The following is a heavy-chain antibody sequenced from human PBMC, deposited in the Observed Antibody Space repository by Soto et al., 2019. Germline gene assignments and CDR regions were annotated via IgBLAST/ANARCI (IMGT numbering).Heavy chain of an antibody. CDR2: IWYDGSNK. J-gene: IGHJ5*02. Sequence: GGSLRLSCAASGFTFSSYGMHWVRQAPGKGLEWVAVIWYDGSNKYYADSVKGRFTISRDNSKNTLYLQMNSLRAEDTAVDYCARDSYPPIVVVPAAPLFDPWGQGTLVTVSS. V-gene: IGHV3-33*01. D-gene: IGHD2-2*01. CDR1: GFTFSSYG. CDR3: ARDSYPPIVVVPAAPLFDP.